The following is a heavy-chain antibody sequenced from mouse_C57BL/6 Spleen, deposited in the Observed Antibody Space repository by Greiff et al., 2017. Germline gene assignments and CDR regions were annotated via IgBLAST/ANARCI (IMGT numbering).Heavy chain of an antibody. CDR1: GFTFSDYY. Sequence: EVQLQESGGGLVQPGGSLKLSCAASGFTFSDYYMYWVRQTPEKRLEWVAYISNGGGSTYYPDTVKGRFTISRDNAKNTLYLQMSRLKSDDTSMYYCARPIYGSSYYYAMDYWGQGTSVTVSS. CDR3: ARPIYGSSYYYAMDY. J-gene: IGHJ4*01. V-gene: IGHV5-12*01. D-gene: IGHD1-1*01. CDR2: ISNGGGST.